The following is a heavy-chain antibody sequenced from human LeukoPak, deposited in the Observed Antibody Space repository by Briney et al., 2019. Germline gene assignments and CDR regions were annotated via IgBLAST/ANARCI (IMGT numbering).Heavy chain of an antibody. CDR2: ISSSGSTI. J-gene: IGHJ6*02. V-gene: IGHV3-48*03. CDR3: ARGAVYYYGMDV. CDR1: GFTFSTYE. Sequence: PGGSLRLSCAASGFTFSTYEMNWVRQAPGKGLECVSYISSSGSTIYYADSVKGRFTISRDNAKNSLYLQMNSLRAEDTAVYYCARGAVYYYGMDVWGQGTLVTVSS.